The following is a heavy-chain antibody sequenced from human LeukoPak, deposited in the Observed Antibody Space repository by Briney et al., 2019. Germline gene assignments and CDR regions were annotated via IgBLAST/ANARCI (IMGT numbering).Heavy chain of an antibody. Sequence: PSETLSLTCTVSGGSISSSSYYWGWIRQPPGKGLEWIGSIYYSGSTYYNPSLKSRVTISVDTSKNQFSLKLSSVTAADTAVYYCARGDDFWSGYGTFDYWGQGTLVTVSS. CDR3: ARGDDFWSGYGTFDY. CDR2: IYYSGST. D-gene: IGHD3-3*01. J-gene: IGHJ4*02. CDR1: GGSISSSSYY. V-gene: IGHV4-39*07.